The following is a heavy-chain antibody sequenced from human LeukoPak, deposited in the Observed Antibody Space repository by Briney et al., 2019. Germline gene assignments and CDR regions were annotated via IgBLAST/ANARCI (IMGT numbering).Heavy chain of an antibody. J-gene: IGHJ6*02. CDR1: GFNFDDYA. CDR3: VKEYFGDYFGDGLDV. Sequence: GGSLRLSCVTSGFNFDDYAMHWVRQATGKGLEWVSVLSWNSNSITYADPVKGRFTISRDNAKNSLYLQMNSLTTEDTALYYCVKEYFGDYFGDGLDVWGQGTTVTVSS. V-gene: IGHV3-9*01. CDR2: LSWNSNSI. D-gene: IGHD4-17*01.